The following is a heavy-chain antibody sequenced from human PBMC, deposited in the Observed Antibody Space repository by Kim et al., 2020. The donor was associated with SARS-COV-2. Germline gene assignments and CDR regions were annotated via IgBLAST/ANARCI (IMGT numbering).Heavy chain of an antibody. CDR2: ISWNSGSI. D-gene: IGHD1-20*01. Sequence: GGSLRLSCAASGFTFDDYAMHWVRQAPGKGLEWVSGISWNSGSIGYADSVKGRFTISRDNAKNSLYLQMNSLRAEDTALYYCAKDLSITGTTGGDAFDIWGQGTMVTVSS. CDR3: AKDLSITGTTGGDAFDI. CDR1: GFTFDDYA. J-gene: IGHJ3*02. V-gene: IGHV3-9*01.